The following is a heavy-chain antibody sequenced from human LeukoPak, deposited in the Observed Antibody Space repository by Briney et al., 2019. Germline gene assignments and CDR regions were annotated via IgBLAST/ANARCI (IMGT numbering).Heavy chain of an antibody. CDR3: ARETKLMGYSSGLGFNY. Sequence: TPSETLSLTCTVSGGSISSSSYYWGWIRQPPGKGLEWIGSIYYSGSTYYNPSLKTRVTISADTSKNQLSLNLTSVTAADTAVYYCARETKLMGYSSGLGFNYWGQGTLVTVSS. J-gene: IGHJ4*02. CDR2: IYYSGST. V-gene: IGHV4-39*07. D-gene: IGHD6-19*01. CDR1: GGSISSSSYY.